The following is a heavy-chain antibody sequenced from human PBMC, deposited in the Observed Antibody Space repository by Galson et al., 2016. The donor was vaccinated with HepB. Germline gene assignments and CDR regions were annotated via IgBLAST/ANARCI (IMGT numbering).Heavy chain of an antibody. CDR2: IWYDGSNH. Sequence: SLRLSCAASGFTFSSYAMHWVRQAPGKGLEWVAVIWYDGSNHYYADSVKGRFTISRDNSKNTLYLQMNSLRAEDTAVYYCARAGFKGFSNGMDVWGQGTTVTVS. V-gene: IGHV3-33*01. J-gene: IGHJ6*02. CDR3: ARAGFKGFSNGMDV. D-gene: IGHD2/OR15-2a*01. CDR1: GFTFSSYA.